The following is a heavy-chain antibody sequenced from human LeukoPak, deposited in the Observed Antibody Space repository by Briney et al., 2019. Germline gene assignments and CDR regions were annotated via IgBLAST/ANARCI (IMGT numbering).Heavy chain of an antibody. CDR2: IYPADSDT. J-gene: IGHJ4*02. CDR1: GYSFTNYW. V-gene: IGHV5-51*01. CDR3: AKQSRDGSKTRGYYFDY. D-gene: IGHD3-3*01. Sequence: GESLKISCQVSGYSFTNYWSGWVRQVPGKGLELMGIIYPADSDTTYSPSFQGQVTISADKSISTVYLQWSSLKASDTAMYYCAKQSRDGSKTRGYYFDYWGQATQVTVSS.